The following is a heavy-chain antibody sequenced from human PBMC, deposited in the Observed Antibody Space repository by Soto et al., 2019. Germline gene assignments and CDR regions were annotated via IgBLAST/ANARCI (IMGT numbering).Heavy chain of an antibody. CDR1: GGSISSSNW. CDR3: AKARSQSIAARVTAMVAGNYSYYGMDV. Sequence: PSETLSLTCAVSGGSISSSNWWSWVRQPPGKGLEWIGEIYHSGSTNYNPSLKSRVTISVDKSKNQFSLKLSSVTAADTALYYCAKARSQSIAARVTAMVAGNYSYYGMDVWGQGTTVTVSS. J-gene: IGHJ6*02. D-gene: IGHD6-6*01. V-gene: IGHV4-4*02. CDR2: IYHSGST.